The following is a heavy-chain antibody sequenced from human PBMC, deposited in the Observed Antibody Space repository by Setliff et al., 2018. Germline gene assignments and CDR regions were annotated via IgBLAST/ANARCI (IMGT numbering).Heavy chain of an antibody. CDR2: ISSSSSFI. V-gene: IGHV3-21*01. Sequence: PGGSLRLSCAASGFTFSSDPMNWVRQAPGKGLEWVSSISSSSSFIYYADSVKGRFTISRDNAKNSLFLQMNSLRAEDTAVYYCARAVAAAGNWGQGTLVTVSS. CDR1: GFTFSSDP. J-gene: IGHJ4*02. D-gene: IGHD6-13*01. CDR3: ARAVAAAGN.